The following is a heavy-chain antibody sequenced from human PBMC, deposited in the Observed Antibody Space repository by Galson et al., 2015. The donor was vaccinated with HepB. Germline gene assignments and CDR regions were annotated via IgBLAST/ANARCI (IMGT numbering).Heavy chain of an antibody. CDR1: GFTFSNYG. V-gene: IGHV3-33*08. CDR2: IYYDGSET. Sequence: SLRLSCAASGFTFSNYGMHWVRQAPGKGLEWVAIIYYDGSETFYGDSVKGRFTISRDNSNNTLFLQMNNVRVEDTAVYFCARTPGVAGFDWANIDFWGQGTLVTVAS. CDR3: ARTPGVAGFDWANIDF. D-gene: IGHD3-9*01. J-gene: IGHJ4*02.